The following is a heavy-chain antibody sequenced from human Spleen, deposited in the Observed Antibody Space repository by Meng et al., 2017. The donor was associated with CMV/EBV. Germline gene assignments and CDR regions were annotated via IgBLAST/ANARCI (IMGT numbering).Heavy chain of an antibody. Sequence: GGAIRRGGYYWSWIRQHPGKGLEWIGYIYYSGSTYYNPSLKSRFTISVDTSKNQFSLKLSSVTAADTAVYYCAREERYYDSSGYYYYWGQGTLVTVSS. V-gene: IGHV4-31*02. J-gene: IGHJ4*02. D-gene: IGHD3-22*01. CDR1: GGAIRRGGYY. CDR3: AREERYYDSSGYYYY. CDR2: IYYSGST.